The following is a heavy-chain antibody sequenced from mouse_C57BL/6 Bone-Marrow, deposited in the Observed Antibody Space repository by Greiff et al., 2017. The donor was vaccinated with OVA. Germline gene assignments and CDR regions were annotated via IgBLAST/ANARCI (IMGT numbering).Heavy chain of an antibody. J-gene: IGHJ2*01. CDR2: VYPYNGGT. D-gene: IGHD1-1*01. CDR1: GFTFTDYY. V-gene: IGHV1-36*01. Sequence: VQLQQSGPVLVKPGPSVKISCKASGFTFTDYYMHWVKQSHGKSLEWIGLVYPYNGGTSYNQKFKGKATLTVVTSSSPAYMELNSLTSEDSAVYYCGLLPSYYYGSSPFDYWGQGTTLTVSS. CDR3: GLLPSYYYGSSPFDY.